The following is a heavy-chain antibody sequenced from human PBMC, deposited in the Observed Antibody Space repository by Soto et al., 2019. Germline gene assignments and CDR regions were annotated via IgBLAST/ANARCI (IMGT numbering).Heavy chain of an antibody. V-gene: IGHV1-69*06. D-gene: IGHD1-7*01. Sequence: SVKVSCKASGGTFSSYAISWVRQAPGQGLEWMGGIIPIFGTANYAQKFQGRVTITADKSTSTAYMELSSLRSEDTAVYYCASGAELELNFDYWGQGTLVTVSS. CDR1: GGTFSSYA. CDR3: ASGAELELNFDY. J-gene: IGHJ4*02. CDR2: IIPIFGTA.